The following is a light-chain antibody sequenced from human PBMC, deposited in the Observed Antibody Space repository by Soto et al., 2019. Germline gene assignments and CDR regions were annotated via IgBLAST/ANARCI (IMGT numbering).Light chain of an antibody. Sequence: QSALTQPASVSGSPGQSITISCTGTSSDVGSYNLVSWYQQHPGKAPKLMIYEGSKRPSGVSNRFSGSKSGNTAYLTISGLQADDDADYYCCSYAGSSTFVFGGGTKLTVL. V-gene: IGLV2-23*03. CDR2: EGS. J-gene: IGLJ2*01. CDR3: CSYAGSSTFV. CDR1: SSDVGSYNL.